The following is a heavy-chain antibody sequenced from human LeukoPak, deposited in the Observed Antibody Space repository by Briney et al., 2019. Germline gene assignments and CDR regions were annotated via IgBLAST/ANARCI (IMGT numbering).Heavy chain of an antibody. D-gene: IGHD4-17*01. V-gene: IGHV3-30*04. CDR2: ISYDGSNK. CDR3: AREAVYDYGDYFDY. Sequence: GGSLRLSCAASGFTFSSYAMHWVRQAPGKGREWVAVISYDGSNKYYADSVKGRFTISRDNSKNTLYLQMNSLRAEDTAVYYCAREAVYDYGDYFDYWGQGTLVTVSS. J-gene: IGHJ4*02. CDR1: GFTFSSYA.